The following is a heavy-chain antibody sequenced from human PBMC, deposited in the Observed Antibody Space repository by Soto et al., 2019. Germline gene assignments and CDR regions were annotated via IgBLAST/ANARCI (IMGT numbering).Heavy chain of an antibody. V-gene: IGHV3-33*01. CDR1: GFTFNTYG. Sequence: QVQLVESGGGVVQPGRSLRLSCAASGFTFNTYGFHWVRQAPGKGLEWVAVICSDGNNKYYADSVKGRFTISRDSSKNTLYLQIDSLRVENTAVYYCARIQLDTIMALDYWGQGTLVTVSS. CDR2: ICSDGNNK. J-gene: IGHJ4*02. D-gene: IGHD1-1*01. CDR3: ARIQLDTIMALDY.